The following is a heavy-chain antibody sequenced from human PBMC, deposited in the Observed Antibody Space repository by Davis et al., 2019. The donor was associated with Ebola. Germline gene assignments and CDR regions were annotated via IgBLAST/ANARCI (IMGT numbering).Heavy chain of an antibody. Sequence: ASVKVSCKASGYTFTSYAMHWVRQAPGQRLEWMGWINAGNGNTKYSQKFQGRVTITRDTSASTAYMDLSSLRSEDTAVYYCARDANYDFWSALDAFDIWGQGTMVTVSS. J-gene: IGHJ3*02. CDR3: ARDANYDFWSALDAFDI. V-gene: IGHV1-3*01. CDR2: INAGNGNT. D-gene: IGHD3-3*01. CDR1: GYTFTSYA.